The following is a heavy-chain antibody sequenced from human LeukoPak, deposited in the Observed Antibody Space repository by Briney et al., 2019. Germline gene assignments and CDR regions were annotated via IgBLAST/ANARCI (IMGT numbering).Heavy chain of an antibody. D-gene: IGHD6-19*01. CDR1: GGTFSSYA. Sequence: SVKVSCKASGGTFSSYAISWVRQAPGQGLEWMGGIIPIFGTANYAQKFQGRVTITADESTSTAYMELSSLRSEDTAVYYCARDSGLGLWLVPFDYWGQGTLVTVSS. J-gene: IGHJ4*02. CDR3: ARDSGLGLWLVPFDY. V-gene: IGHV1-69*13. CDR2: IIPIFGTA.